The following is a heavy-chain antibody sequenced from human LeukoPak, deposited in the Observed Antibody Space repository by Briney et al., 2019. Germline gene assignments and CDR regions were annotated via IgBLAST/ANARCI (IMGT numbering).Heavy chain of an antibody. CDR1: GFTFSSYG. Sequence: GGSLRLSCAASGFTFSSYGMHWVRQAPGKGLEWVAVISYDGSNKYYADSVKGRFTISRDNSKNTLYLQMNSLRAEDTAVYYCARTAWAIVVVPAATLYAPFDYWGQGTLVTVSS. J-gene: IGHJ4*02. CDR3: ARTAWAIVVVPAATLYAPFDY. D-gene: IGHD2-2*01. V-gene: IGHV3-30*03. CDR2: ISYDGSNK.